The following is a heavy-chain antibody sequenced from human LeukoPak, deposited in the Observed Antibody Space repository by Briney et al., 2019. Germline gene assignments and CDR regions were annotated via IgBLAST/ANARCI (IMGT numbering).Heavy chain of an antibody. CDR1: GGTFSSYA. V-gene: IGHV1-69*06. CDR2: IIPIFGTA. D-gene: IGHD1-26*01. J-gene: IGHJ4*02. CDR3: ARSARIVGATPFDY. Sequence: SVKVSCKASGGTFSSYAISWVRQAPGQGLEWMGGIIPIFGTANYAQKFQGRVTITADKSTSTAYMELSSLRSEDTAVYYCARSARIVGATPFDYWGQGTLVTVSS.